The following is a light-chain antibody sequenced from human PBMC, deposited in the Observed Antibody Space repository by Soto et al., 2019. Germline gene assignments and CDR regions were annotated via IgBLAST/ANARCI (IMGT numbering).Light chain of an antibody. CDR3: QQYNTYPWT. CDR1: QGISSW. V-gene: IGKV1D-16*01. J-gene: IGKJ1*01. CDR2: AAS. Sequence: DIQMTQSPASVSSSVGDRVTITCRASQGISSWLAWYQQKPGKATKLLIYAASSLQSGVPSRFSGSPLSGSASGTAFSLTISSLQPDDFATYYCQQYNTYPWTFGQGTKV.